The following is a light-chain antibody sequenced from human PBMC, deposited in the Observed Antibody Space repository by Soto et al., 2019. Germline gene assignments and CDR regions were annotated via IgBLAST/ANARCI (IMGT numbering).Light chain of an antibody. Sequence: QAVLTQEPSLTVSPGGAVTLTCGSSTGAVTSGHYPYWFQQKPGQGPRALISDASNKHSWTPARFSGSLLGGKAALTLSGAQPEDEAEYYCSLAYSGAWVFGGGTKLTVL. J-gene: IGLJ3*02. V-gene: IGLV7-46*01. CDR1: TGAVTSGHY. CDR2: DAS. CDR3: SLAYSGAWV.